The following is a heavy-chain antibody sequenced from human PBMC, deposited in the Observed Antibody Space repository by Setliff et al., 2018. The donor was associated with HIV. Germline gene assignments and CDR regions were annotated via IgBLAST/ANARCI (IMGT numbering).Heavy chain of an antibody. D-gene: IGHD3-3*01. CDR1: GGSFSGYY. Sequence: SETLSLTWAVYGGSFSGYYWSWIRQPPGKGLEWIGEINHGGSTDSNPSLKSRVTISVDTSKNQFSLNLTSVTAADTAVYYCARVASYDFWSGYLHYFDYWGQGTPVTVSS. V-gene: IGHV4-34*01. CDR2: INHGGST. CDR3: ARVASYDFWSGYLHYFDY. J-gene: IGHJ4*02.